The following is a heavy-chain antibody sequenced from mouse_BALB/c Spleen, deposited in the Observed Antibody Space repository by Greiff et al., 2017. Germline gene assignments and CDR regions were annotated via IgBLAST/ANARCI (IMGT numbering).Heavy chain of an antibody. CDR1: GFTFTDYY. D-gene: IGHD1-1*01. Sequence: EVQLVESGGGLVQPGGSLRLSCATSGFTFTDYYMSWVRQPPGKALEWLGFIRNKANGYTTEYSASVKGRFTISRDNSQSILYLQMNTLRAEDSATYYCARGTTVAYWGQGTLVTVSA. CDR3: ARGTTVAY. CDR2: IRNKANGYTT. V-gene: IGHV7-3*02. J-gene: IGHJ3*01.